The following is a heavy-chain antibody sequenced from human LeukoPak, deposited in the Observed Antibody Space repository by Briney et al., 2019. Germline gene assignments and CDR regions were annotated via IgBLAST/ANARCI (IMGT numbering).Heavy chain of an antibody. V-gene: IGHV3-53*01. CDR3: ARSPPENSGYDSFDY. CDR1: GFTVSSNC. Sequence: PGGSLKLSCAASGFTVSSNCMSWVRQAPGKGLEWVSLIYTGSSTYYADSVKDRFTITRDNSKNTLYLQMNSRRAEDTAVYYCARSPPENSGYDSFDYWGQGTLVTVSS. CDR2: IYTGSST. J-gene: IGHJ4*02. D-gene: IGHD5-12*01.